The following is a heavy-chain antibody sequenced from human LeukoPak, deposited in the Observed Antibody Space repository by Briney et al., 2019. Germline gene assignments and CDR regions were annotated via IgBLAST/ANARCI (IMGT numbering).Heavy chain of an antibody. CDR3: ARKDVDTAIFSGHWFDP. CDR1: GGSISSSSYY. Sequence: SETLSLTCTVSGGSISSSSYYWGWLRQPPGKGLEWIGSIYYSGSTYYNPSLKSRVTISVDTSKNQFSLKLSSVTAADTAVYYCARKDVDTAIFSGHWFDPWGQGTLVTVSS. D-gene: IGHD5-18*01. V-gene: IGHV4-39*01. J-gene: IGHJ5*02. CDR2: IYYSGST.